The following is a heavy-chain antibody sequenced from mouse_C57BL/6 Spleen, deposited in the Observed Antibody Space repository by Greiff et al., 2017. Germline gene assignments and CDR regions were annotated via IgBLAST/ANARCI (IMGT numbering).Heavy chain of an antibody. CDR2: INPGSGGT. V-gene: IGHV1-54*01. Sequence: QVQLKQSGAELVRPGTSVKVSCKASGYAFTNYLIEWVKQRPGQGLEWIGVINPGSGGTNYNEKFKGKATLTADKSSSTAYMQLSSLTSEDSAVXFCARSNDYDGFDYWGQGTTLTVSS. J-gene: IGHJ2*01. CDR3: ARSNDYDGFDY. D-gene: IGHD2-4*01. CDR1: GYAFTNYL.